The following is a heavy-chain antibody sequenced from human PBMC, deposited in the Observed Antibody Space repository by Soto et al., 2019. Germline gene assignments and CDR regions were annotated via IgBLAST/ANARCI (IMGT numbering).Heavy chain of an antibody. D-gene: IGHD3-10*01. Sequence: QVQLVQSGADVQGPGSSVRVSCKASGDTFNFYTINWVRQAPGQGLQWMGRINPILSMSNYAPRFQGRVTMTADKSTSTASMALSSLRSEDTAMYYCATSYGSGYRAFDSWGQGALVTVSS. CDR3: ATSYGSGYRAFDS. J-gene: IGHJ4*02. V-gene: IGHV1-69*02. CDR1: GDTFNFYT. CDR2: INPILSMS.